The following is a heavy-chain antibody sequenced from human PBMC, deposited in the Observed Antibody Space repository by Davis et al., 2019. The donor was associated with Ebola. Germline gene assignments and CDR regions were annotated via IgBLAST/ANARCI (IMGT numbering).Heavy chain of an antibody. D-gene: IGHD3-3*01. CDR2: IYYSGST. V-gene: IGHV4-59*12. J-gene: IGHJ4*02. Sequence: GSLRLSCTVSGGSISSYYWSWIRQPPGKGLEWIGYIYYSGSTNYNPSLKSRVTISVDTSKNQFSLKLSSVTAADTAVYYCARGKRVFGVVIMRYFDYWGQGTLVTVSS. CDR1: GGSISSYY. CDR3: ARGKRVFGVVIMRYFDY.